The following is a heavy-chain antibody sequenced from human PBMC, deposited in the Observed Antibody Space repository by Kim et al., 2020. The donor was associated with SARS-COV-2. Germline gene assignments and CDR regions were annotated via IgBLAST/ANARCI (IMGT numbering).Heavy chain of an antibody. V-gene: IGHV4-59*13. D-gene: IGHD3-22*01. CDR3: ARHSYDSSTYIHEAVFDI. Sequence: SETLSLTCTVSGGSISRYYWSWIRQPPGKGLEWIGYIYYSGSTNYNPSLKSRVTISVDTSKNQFSLKLSSVTAADTAVYYCARHSYDSSTYIHEAVFDIWGQETMVTVSS. CDR1: GGSISRYY. CDR2: IYYSGST. J-gene: IGHJ3*02.